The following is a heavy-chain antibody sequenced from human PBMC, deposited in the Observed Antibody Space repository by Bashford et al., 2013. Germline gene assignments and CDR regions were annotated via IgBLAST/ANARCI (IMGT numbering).Heavy chain of an antibody. V-gene: IGHV1-2*02. CDR3: ARFKYVAGGYGLDV. CDR1: GYSITDNH. J-gene: IGHJ6*02. CDR2: INPKSGDK. D-gene: IGHD3-16*01. Sequence: VASVKVSCKASGYSITDNHIHWLRQAPGQGLEWMGWINPKSGDKSYAQKFEGRVTMTGDTSVSTVYMDLSNLKSDDTAVYFCARFKYVAGGYGLDVWGQGTAVTVSS.